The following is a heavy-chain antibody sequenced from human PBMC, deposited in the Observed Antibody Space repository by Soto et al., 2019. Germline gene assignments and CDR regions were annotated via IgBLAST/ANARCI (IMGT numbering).Heavy chain of an antibody. CDR3: ARERSGYFDY. CDR1: GYTFTSYD. D-gene: IGHD2-15*01. J-gene: IGHJ4*02. V-gene: IGHV1-8*01. CDR2: MNPNSGNT. Sequence: QVQLVQSGAEVKKPGASVKVSCKASGYTFTSYDINWVRQATGQGLEWMGWMNPNSGNTGYAQKFQGRVTMTTNTSICTAYVELGSLRSEDAAVYYCARERSGYFDYWGQGTLVTVSS.